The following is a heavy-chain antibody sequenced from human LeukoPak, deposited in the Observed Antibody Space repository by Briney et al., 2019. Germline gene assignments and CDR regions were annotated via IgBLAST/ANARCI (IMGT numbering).Heavy chain of an antibody. Sequence: PSETLSLPCTVSGGSISGGGYYWSWIRQHPGQGLEWIGYIYYSGSTYYNPSLKSRVTISVDTSKNQFSLNPSSVTAADTAVYYCARGGNAFDIWGQGTMVTVSS. D-gene: IGHD1-26*01. CDR3: ARGGNAFDI. V-gene: IGHV4-31*03. CDR2: IYYSGST. CDR1: GGSISGGGYY. J-gene: IGHJ3*02.